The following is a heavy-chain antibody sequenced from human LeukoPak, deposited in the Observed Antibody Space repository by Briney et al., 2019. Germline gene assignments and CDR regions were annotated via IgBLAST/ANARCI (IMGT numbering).Heavy chain of an antibody. D-gene: IGHD6-25*01. V-gene: IGHV4-34*01. Sequence: PSETLSLTCAIYGGSFSHYYWSWIRQPPGKGLEWVGEIHPSGSTSFNPSLESRVSISKDTSKNQFSLKLTSVTAADTAVYYCSRGSDESKTGDYWGHGTLVTVSS. CDR2: IHPSGST. CDR1: GGSFSHYY. J-gene: IGHJ4*01. CDR3: SRGSDESKTGDY.